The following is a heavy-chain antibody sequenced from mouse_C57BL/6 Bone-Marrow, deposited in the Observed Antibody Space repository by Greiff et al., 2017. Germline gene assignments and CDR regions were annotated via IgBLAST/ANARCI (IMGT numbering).Heavy chain of an antibody. D-gene: IGHD3-2*02. Sequence: QVQLQQSGAELVRPGSSVKLSCKASGYTFTSYWMHWVKQRPIQGLEWIGNIDPSDSETHYNQKFKDKATLTVDKSSSTAYMQLSSLTSEDSAVYSCARGGQLRSFAYWGQGTLVTVSA. CDR3: ARGGQLRSFAY. CDR2: IDPSDSET. V-gene: IGHV1-52*01. CDR1: GYTFTSYW. J-gene: IGHJ3*01.